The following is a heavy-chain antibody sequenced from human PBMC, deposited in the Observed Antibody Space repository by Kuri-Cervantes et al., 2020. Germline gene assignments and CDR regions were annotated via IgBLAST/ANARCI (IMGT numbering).Heavy chain of an antibody. V-gene: IGHV3-48*02. J-gene: IGHJ4*02. CDR1: GFTFSSYS. CDR3: ATGVGATGY. CDR2: ISSSSSSTI. Sequence: GGSLRLSCAASGFTFSSYSMDWVRQAPGKGLEWVSYISSSSSSTIYYADSVKGRFTISRDNAKNSLYLQMNSLRDEDTAVYYCATGVGATGYWGQGTLVTVSS. D-gene: IGHD1-26*01.